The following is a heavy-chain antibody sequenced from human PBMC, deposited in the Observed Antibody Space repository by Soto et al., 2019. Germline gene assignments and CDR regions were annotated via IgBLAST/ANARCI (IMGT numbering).Heavy chain of an antibody. Sequence: GGSLRLSCAASGFTFSSYSMNWVRQAPGKGLEWVSYISSSSSTIYYADSVKGRFTISRDNAKNSLYLQMNSLRDEDTAVYYCSRPGDYDSSGYYPAFDIWGQGTMVTVSS. CDR3: SRPGDYDSSGYYPAFDI. J-gene: IGHJ3*02. CDR2: ISSSSSTI. D-gene: IGHD3-22*01. CDR1: GFTFSSYS. V-gene: IGHV3-48*02.